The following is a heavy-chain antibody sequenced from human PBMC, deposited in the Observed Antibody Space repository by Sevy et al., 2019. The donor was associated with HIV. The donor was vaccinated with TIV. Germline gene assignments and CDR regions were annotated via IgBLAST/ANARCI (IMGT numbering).Heavy chain of an antibody. CDR1: GVSMSSSSYD. V-gene: IGHV4-39*01. D-gene: IGHD2-21*01. J-gene: IGHJ4*02. CDR2: MYHSGRS. Sequence: SETLSLTCIVSGVSMSSSSYDWGWVRQPPGTGLEWIGTMYHSGRSYYNPSLKSRVTIYVDTSKNQFSLKLSSVTAADTAVYYCARQGGIVDRAFDYWGQGTLVTVSS. CDR3: ARQGGIVDRAFDY.